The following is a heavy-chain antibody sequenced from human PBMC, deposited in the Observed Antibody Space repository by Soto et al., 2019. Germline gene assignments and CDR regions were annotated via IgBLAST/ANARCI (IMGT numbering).Heavy chain of an antibody. CDR2: ISGSNGDT. Sequence: QVHLVQSGAEVKESGASVKVSCKASGYTFTNYGVAWVRRAPGQGLEWMGWISGSNGDTRYEQNLQNRVSLTTDTSTNTAYIELRSLRPDDTALYFCGRGGLAVSGTYDYWGQGTLVTVSS. V-gene: IGHV1-18*01. CDR1: GYTFTNYG. J-gene: IGHJ4*02. D-gene: IGHD6-19*01. CDR3: GRGGLAVSGTYDY.